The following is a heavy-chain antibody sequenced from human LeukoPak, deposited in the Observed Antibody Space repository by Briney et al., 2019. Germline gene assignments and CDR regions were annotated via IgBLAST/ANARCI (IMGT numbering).Heavy chain of an antibody. CDR1: GFTFSNTW. CDR2: IQRIIDGGTT. D-gene: IGHD4-17*01. CDR3: AAQGGSGDLRY. V-gene: IGHV3-15*01. Sequence: GGSLRLSCAASGFTFSNTWMNWVRQAPGKGLEWVGRIQRIIDGGTTDYAAPVKGRFTVSSDDSINTLYLQMNSLKTEDTAVYYCAAQGGSGDLRYWGQGTLVTVSS. J-gene: IGHJ4*02.